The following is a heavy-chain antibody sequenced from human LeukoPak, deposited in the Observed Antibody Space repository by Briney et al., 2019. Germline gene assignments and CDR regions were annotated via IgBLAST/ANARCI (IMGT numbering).Heavy chain of an antibody. CDR2: INHSGST. J-gene: IGHJ4*02. Sequence: PSETLSLTCAVYGGSFSGYYWSWIRQPPXXXLEWIGEINHSGSTNYNPSLKSRVTISVDTSKNQFSLKLSSVTAADTAVYYCAREVTEQLVRFDYWGQGTLVTVSS. CDR3: AREVTEQLVRFDY. CDR1: GGSFSGYY. D-gene: IGHD6-13*01. V-gene: IGHV4-34*01.